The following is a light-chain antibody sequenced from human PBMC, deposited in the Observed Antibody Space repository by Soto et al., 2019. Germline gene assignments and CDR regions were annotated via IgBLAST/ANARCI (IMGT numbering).Light chain of an antibody. CDR2: GAS. CDR1: QSVSSSY. V-gene: IGKV3-20*01. CDR3: QQYESSPQT. J-gene: IGKJ1*01. Sequence: EIVLTQSPGTLSLSPVERATLSCRASQSVSSSYLAWHQQKPGQAPRLLIYGASSRATGIPDRFSGSGSGTDFTLTISRLEPEDFAVYYCQQYESSPQTFGQGTNVEVK.